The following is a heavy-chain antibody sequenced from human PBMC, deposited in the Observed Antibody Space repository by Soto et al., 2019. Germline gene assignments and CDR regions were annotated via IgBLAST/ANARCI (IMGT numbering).Heavy chain of an antibody. CDR2: ISGSGGST. D-gene: IGHD3-10*01. J-gene: IGHJ5*02. V-gene: IGHV3-23*01. CDR1: GFTFSSYA. CDR3: AKGGDYCSGLFDP. Sequence: EVHLLESGGGLVQPGGSLRLSCAASGFTFSSYAMSWVRQAPGKGREWVSAISGSGGSTYYANSVKGRFTISRDNSKNTLYLQMNSLRAEDTAVYYCAKGGDYCSGLFDPWGQGTLVTVSS.